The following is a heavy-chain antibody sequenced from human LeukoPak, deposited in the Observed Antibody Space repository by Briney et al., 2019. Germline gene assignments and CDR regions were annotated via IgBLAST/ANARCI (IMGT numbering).Heavy chain of an antibody. D-gene: IGHD3-10*01. CDR1: GGSISSGDYY. CDR3: ARVTMVRGVFEVDY. V-gene: IGHV4-30-4*01. CDR2: TYYSGST. Sequence: PSQTLSLTCTVSGGSISSGDYYWSWIRQPPGKGLEWIGYTYYSGSTYYNPSLKSRVTISVDTPKNQFSLKLSSVTAADTAVYYCARVTMVRGVFEVDYWGQGTLVTVSS. J-gene: IGHJ4*02.